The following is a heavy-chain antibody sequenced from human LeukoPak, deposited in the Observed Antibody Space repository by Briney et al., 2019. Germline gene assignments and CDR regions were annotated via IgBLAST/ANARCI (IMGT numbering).Heavy chain of an antibody. CDR1: GFTFSSYA. V-gene: IGHV3-23*01. J-gene: IGHJ5*02. Sequence: GGSLRLSCAASGFTFSSYAMSWVRQAPGKGLEWVSAISGSGGSTYYADSVKGRFTTSRDNSKNTLYLQMNSLRAEDTAVYYCANPSIAARTGSNWFDPWGQGTLVTVSS. CDR2: ISGSGGST. CDR3: ANPSIAARTGSNWFDP. D-gene: IGHD6-6*01.